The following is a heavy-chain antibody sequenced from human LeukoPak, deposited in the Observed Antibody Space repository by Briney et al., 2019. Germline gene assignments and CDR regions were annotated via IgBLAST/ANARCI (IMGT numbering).Heavy chain of an antibody. J-gene: IGHJ4*02. CDR1: GFTFSSYA. CDR3: ARATSSPGYFDF. Sequence: GRSLRLSCAASGFTFSSYAMHWVRQAPGKGLEWLAFIRYDGTNEYFADSVKGRFTISRDNSQKKLFLQMNNLRPEDTALYYCARATSSPGYFDFWGPGTQVTVSS. V-gene: IGHV3-30*04. D-gene: IGHD1-26*01. CDR2: IRYDGTNE.